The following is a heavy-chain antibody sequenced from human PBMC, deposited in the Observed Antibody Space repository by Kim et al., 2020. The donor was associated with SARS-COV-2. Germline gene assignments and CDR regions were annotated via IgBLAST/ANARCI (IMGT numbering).Heavy chain of an antibody. D-gene: IGHD5-12*01. CDR1: GGSISSSSYY. CDR3: ARPLYAVTRIVARIHAFDI. V-gene: IGHV4-39*01. CDR2: IYYSGST. Sequence: SETLSLTCTVSGGSISSSSYYWGWIRQPPGKGLEWIGSIYYSGSTYYNPSLKSRVTISVDTSKNQFSLKLSSVTAADTAVYYCARPLYAVTRIVARIHAFDIWGQGTMVTVSS. J-gene: IGHJ3*02.